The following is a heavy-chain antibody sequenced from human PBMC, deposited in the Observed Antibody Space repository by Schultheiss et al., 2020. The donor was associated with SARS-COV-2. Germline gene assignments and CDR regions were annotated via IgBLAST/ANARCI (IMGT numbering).Heavy chain of an antibody. D-gene: IGHD6-6*01. J-gene: IGHJ4*02. CDR2: IYYSGST. Sequence: SETLSLTCTVSGGSISSSSYYWGWIRQPPGKGLEWIGSIYYSGSTYYNPSLKSRVTMSVDTSKNQFSLKLTSVTAADTAVYYCARAVSSSARFNYWGQGTLVTVSS. V-gene: IGHV4-39*07. CDR3: ARAVSSSARFNY. CDR1: GGSISSSSYY.